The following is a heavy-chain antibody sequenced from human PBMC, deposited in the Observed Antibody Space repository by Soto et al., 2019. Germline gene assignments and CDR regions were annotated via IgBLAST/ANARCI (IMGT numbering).Heavy chain of an antibody. D-gene: IGHD5-12*01. CDR3: AKDQRGAVATSWYLDL. V-gene: IGHV3-30*18. CDR2: ISYDGSSK. CDR1: GLTFSNYG. J-gene: IGHJ2*01. Sequence: ESGGGVVQSGRSLRLSCEASGLTFSNYGMHWVRQAPGKGLEWVAIISYDGSSKYYADSVKGRFTISRDNSKNTLYLQMNRLRAEDTAVYYCAKDQRGAVATSWYLDLWGRGTLVTVSS.